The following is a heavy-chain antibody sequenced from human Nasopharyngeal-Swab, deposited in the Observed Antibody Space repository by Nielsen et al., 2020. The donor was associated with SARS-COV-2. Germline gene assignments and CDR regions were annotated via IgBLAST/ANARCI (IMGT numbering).Heavy chain of an antibody. V-gene: IGHV3-30-3*01. J-gene: IGHJ2*01. CDR2: ISYDGSNK. Sequence: RGSLRLSCAASGFTFSSYAMHWVRQAPGKGLEWVAVISYDGSNKYYADSVKGRFTISRDNSKNTLYLQMNSLRAEDTAVYYCASAYGGSYWCFDLWGRGTLVTVSS. CDR3: ASAYGGSYWCFDL. CDR1: GFTFSSYA. D-gene: IGHD4-23*01.